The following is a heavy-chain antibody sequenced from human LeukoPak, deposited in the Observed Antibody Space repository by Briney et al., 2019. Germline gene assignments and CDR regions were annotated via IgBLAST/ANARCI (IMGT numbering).Heavy chain of an antibody. J-gene: IGHJ5*02. CDR1: EVSVSSNF. D-gene: IGHD6-13*01. V-gene: IGHV3-66*01. Sequence: RGSLRLSCAASEVSVSSNFMIWVRQAPGKGLEWVSLIYSGGETSYADSVKGRFSISRDNSKNTLYLQMNSLRVEDTAVYYCTRDPPAVAINTYAWGQGTLVTVSS. CDR3: TRDPPAVAINTYA. CDR2: IYSGGET.